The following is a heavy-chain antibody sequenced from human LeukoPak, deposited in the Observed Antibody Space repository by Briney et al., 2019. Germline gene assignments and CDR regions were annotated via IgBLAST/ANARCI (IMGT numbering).Heavy chain of an antibody. V-gene: IGHV1-18*01. Sequence: ASVKVSCKDSVYTFTSYGISWVRQAPGQGLEWMGWISAYNGNTNYAQKLQGRVTITADESTSTAYMELNSLRSEDTAVYYCARPRIMGELLSDAFDIWGQGTMVTVSS. CDR3: ARPRIMGELLSDAFDI. D-gene: IGHD3-16*01. J-gene: IGHJ3*02. CDR2: ISAYNGNT. CDR1: VYTFTSYG.